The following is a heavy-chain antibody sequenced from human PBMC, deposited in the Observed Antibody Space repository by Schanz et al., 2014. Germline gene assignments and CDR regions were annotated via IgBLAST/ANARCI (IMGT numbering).Heavy chain of an antibody. CDR1: GGTFSSFG. V-gene: IGHV1-69*04. J-gene: IGHJ4*02. CDR3: ARDRLECGAECYSVEVFEI. D-gene: IGHD2-21*01. Sequence: QVQLVQSGAEVKKPGSSVKVSFKASGGTFSSFGINWLRQAPGQGLEWMGRIIPSLGLAKYEQKFQDKVTSTADTSTTTAYMELSGLRSEDTAVYYCARDRLECGAECYSVEVFEIWGQGTLXIVSS. CDR2: IIPSLGLA.